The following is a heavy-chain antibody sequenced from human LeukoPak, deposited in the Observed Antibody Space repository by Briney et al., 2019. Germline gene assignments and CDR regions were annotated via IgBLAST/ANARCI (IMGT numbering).Heavy chain of an antibody. CDR1: GFTFSSYG. D-gene: IGHD5-24*01. CDR3: AKDAGLHTXYYFDY. Sequence: GGSLRLSCAASGFTFSSYGMHWVRQAPGKGLEWVAFIRYDGSNKYYADSVKGRFTISRDNSKNTLYLQMNSLRAEDTAVYYCAKDAGLHTXYYFDYWGQGTLVTVSS. V-gene: IGHV3-30*02. J-gene: IGHJ4*02. CDR2: IRYDGSNK.